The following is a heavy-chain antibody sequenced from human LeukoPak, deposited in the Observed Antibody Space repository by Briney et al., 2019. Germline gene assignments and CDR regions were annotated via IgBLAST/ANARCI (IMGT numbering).Heavy chain of an antibody. V-gene: IGHV3-53*01. J-gene: IGHJ6*03. D-gene: IGHD3-10*01. CDR2: IYSGGST. CDR3: ARMTYYYGSGSYSYYYYYMDV. CDR1: GFTVSSNY. Sequence: GGSLRLSCAASGFTVSSNYMSWVRQAPGKGLEWVSVIYSGGSTYYADSVKGRFTISRDNSKNTLYLQMYSLRAEDTAVYYCARMTYYYGSGSYSYYYYYMDVWGKGTTVTISS.